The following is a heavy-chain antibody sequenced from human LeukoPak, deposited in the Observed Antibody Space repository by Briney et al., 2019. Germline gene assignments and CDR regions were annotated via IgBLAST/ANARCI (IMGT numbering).Heavy chain of an antibody. D-gene: IGHD3-10*02. CDR1: GFTFSGSA. V-gene: IGHV3-48*03. Sequence: GGSLRLSCAASGFTFSGSALHWVRQAPGKGLEWVSYISSSGSTIYYADSVKGRFTISRDNAKNSLYLQMNSLRAEDTAVYYCAELGITMIGGVWGKGTTVTISS. CDR2: ISSSGSTI. CDR3: AELGITMIGGV. J-gene: IGHJ6*04.